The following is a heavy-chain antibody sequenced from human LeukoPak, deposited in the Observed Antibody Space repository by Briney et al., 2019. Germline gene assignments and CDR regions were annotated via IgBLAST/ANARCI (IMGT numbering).Heavy chain of an antibody. Sequence: SETLSLTCTVSGGSICSSSYYWVWIRQPPGKGLEWIGTIYYSGSTYYNPSLKSRVTISVDTSKNQFSLKLISVTAADTAVYYCARRGMAAAGFFDYWGQGTLVTVSS. CDR1: GGSICSSSYY. D-gene: IGHD6-13*01. V-gene: IGHV4-39*01. CDR2: IYYSGST. J-gene: IGHJ4*02. CDR3: ARRGMAAAGFFDY.